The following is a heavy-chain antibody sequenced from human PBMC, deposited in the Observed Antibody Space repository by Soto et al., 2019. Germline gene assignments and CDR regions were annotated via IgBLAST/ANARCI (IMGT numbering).Heavy chain of an antibody. CDR2: ISGSGGST. Sequence: EVQLLESGGGLVQPGGSLRLSCAASGFTFSSYAMSWVRQAPGKGLEWVSAISGSGGSTYYAESVKGRFTITRDNSKNTLYLQMNSLRAEDTAVYYCAKGSYCTNGICYNYWGQGTLVTVSS. D-gene: IGHD2-8*01. CDR1: GFTFSSYA. J-gene: IGHJ4*02. V-gene: IGHV3-23*01. CDR3: AKGSYCTNGICYNY.